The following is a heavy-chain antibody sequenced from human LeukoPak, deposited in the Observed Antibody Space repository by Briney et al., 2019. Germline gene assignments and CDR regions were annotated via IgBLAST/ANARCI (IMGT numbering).Heavy chain of an antibody. D-gene: IGHD2-2*01. CDR1: GFAFGTYA. CDR3: AKLGCSSTRCHINY. CDR2: ISYDGGDK. J-gene: IGHJ4*02. V-gene: IGHV3-30*18. Sequence: PGRSLRLSCAASGFAFGTYAMRWVRQAPGKGLEWVAVISYDGGDKYFADSLKGRFTISRDNSKNTLYLQMNSLRVEDTAMYYCAKLGCSSTRCHINYWGQGTLVTVSS.